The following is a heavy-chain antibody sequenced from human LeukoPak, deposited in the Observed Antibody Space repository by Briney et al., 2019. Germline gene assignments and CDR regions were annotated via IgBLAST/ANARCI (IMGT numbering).Heavy chain of an antibody. Sequence: SVKLSCKASGYTFTGYYIHWVRQAPGQGLEWVGWVIPIFGTANYAQKFQGRVTITADKSTSTAYMELSSLRSEDTAVYYCASYSSGWRNWFDPWGQGTLVTVSS. CDR3: ASYSSGWRNWFDP. CDR1: GYTFTGYY. J-gene: IGHJ5*02. D-gene: IGHD6-19*01. CDR2: VIPIFGTA. V-gene: IGHV1-69*06.